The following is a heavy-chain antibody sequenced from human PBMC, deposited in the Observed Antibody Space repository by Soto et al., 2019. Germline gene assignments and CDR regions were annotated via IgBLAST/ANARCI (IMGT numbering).Heavy chain of an antibody. V-gene: IGHV4-31*03. CDR3: ASGVRLLPYYFDY. Sequence: QVQLQESGPGLVKPSQTLSLTCTVSGGSISSGGYYWSWIRQHPGKGLEWIGYIYYSGSTYYNPSSKRRVTISVDTSKNQFSLKLSSVTAADTAVYYCASGVRLLPYYFDYWGQGTLVTVSS. J-gene: IGHJ4*02. CDR1: GGSISSGGYY. D-gene: IGHD3-22*01. CDR2: IYYSGST.